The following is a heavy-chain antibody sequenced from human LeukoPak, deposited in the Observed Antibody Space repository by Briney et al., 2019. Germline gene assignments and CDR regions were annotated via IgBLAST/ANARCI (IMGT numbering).Heavy chain of an antibody. CDR2: IKQDGSEK. V-gene: IGHV3-7*01. CDR3: ARDIGDCSSLSCYNHYYYMDV. J-gene: IGHJ6*03. Sequence: GGSLRLSCAASGFRFTSYWMSWVRQAPGKGLELVANIKQDGSEKYYVDSVKGRFTISRDNTKSSLYLQMNSLRDEDTAVYYCARDIGDCSSLSCYNHYYYMDVWGKGTTVTVSS. D-gene: IGHD2-2*02. CDR1: GFRFTSYW.